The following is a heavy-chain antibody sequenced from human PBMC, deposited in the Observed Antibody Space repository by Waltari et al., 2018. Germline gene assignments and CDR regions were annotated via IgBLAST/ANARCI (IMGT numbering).Heavy chain of an antibody. CDR1: GFTFSSYA. Sequence: EVQLLESGGGLVQPGGSLRLSCAASGFTFSSYAMSWVRQAHGKGRDGVSAISGSGGSTYYADSVKGRFTISRDNSKNTLYLQMNSLRAEDTAVYYCAKLQQWLALPDYWGQGTLVTVSS. J-gene: IGHJ4*02. CDR2: ISGSGGST. CDR3: AKLQQWLALPDY. D-gene: IGHD6-19*01. V-gene: IGHV3-23*01.